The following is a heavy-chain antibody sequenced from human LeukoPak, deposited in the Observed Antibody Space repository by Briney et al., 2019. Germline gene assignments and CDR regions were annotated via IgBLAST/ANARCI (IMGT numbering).Heavy chain of an antibody. J-gene: IGHJ4*02. CDR2: TYYSGST. D-gene: IGHD3-3*01. Sequence: SETLSLTCTVSGGSISSYYWSWIRQPPGKRLEWIGHTYYSGSTNYNPSLKSRVTISVDTSKNQFSLKLSSVTAADAAVYYCASRSSIWSGYQDTLYYFDSWGQGTLVTVSS. V-gene: IGHV4-59*01. CDR1: GGSISSYY. CDR3: ASRSSIWSGYQDTLYYFDS.